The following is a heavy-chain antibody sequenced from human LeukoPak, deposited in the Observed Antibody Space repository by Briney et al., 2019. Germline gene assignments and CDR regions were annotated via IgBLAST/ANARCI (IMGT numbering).Heavy chain of an antibody. Sequence: GGSLRLSCAASGFTFSSYEMNWVRQAPGKGLEWVSYISSSGSTIYYADSVKGRFTISRDNAKNSLYLQMNSLRAEDTAAYYCARGGHSYGLWYWGQGTLVTVSS. D-gene: IGHD5-18*01. CDR3: ARGGHSYGLWY. CDR1: GFTFSSYE. J-gene: IGHJ4*02. CDR2: ISSSGSTI. V-gene: IGHV3-48*03.